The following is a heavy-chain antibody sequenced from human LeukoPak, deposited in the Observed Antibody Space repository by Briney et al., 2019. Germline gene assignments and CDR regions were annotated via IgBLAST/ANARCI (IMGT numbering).Heavy chain of an antibody. CDR3: ARAGRYYDSTGYYWYFDF. J-gene: IGHJ4*02. CDR1: GGSISSSNW. D-gene: IGHD3-22*01. V-gene: IGHV4-4*02. CDR2: ISQSGST. Sequence: SGTLSLTCAVSGGSISSSNWWSWVRQPPEKGLEWIGEISQSGSTNYNPSLKSRVTMSVDKSKNQFSLKLTSVTAADTAVYYCARAGRYYDSTGYYWYFDFWRQGTLVTVSS.